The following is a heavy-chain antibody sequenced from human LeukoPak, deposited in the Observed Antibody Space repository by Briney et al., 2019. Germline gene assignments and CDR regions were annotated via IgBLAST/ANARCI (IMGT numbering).Heavy chain of an antibody. J-gene: IGHJ4*02. D-gene: IGHD6-13*01. CDR3: AKDGRGGIAEAFFDS. V-gene: IGHV3-23*01. CDR2: LSSSGHSI. CDR1: GFNFGSYA. Sequence: GGSLRLSCVASGFNFGSYAMTWVRQAPGKGLEWVTSLSSSGHSIYYADSVRGRFIISRDTLKNSLYLQMDSLTGEDTAVYYCAKDGRGGIAEAFFDSWGQGTLVTVSS.